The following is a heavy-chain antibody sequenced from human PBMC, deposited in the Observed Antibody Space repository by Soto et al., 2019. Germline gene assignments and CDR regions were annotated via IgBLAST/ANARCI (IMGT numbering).Heavy chain of an antibody. CDR1: GYTFTSYD. CDR2: MNPNRGNT. J-gene: IGHJ6*02. Sequence: QVQLVQSGAEVKKPGASVKVSCKASGYTFTSYDINLVRQATGQGLEWMGWMNPNRGNTGYAQKFQGRVTMTRNTSISTAYMELSSLRSEDTAVYYCARAREYYYGMDVWGQGTTVTVSS. V-gene: IGHV1-8*01. CDR3: ARAREYYYGMDV.